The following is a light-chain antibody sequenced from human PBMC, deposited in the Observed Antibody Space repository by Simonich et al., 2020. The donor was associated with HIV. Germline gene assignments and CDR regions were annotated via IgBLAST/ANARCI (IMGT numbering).Light chain of an antibody. V-gene: IGKV4-1*01. J-gene: IGKJ1*01. CDR1: RSVLYSSNNKHY. CDR3: QQYYSTPPT. Sequence: DIVMTQSPDPLAVSLGERATINCKSSRSVLYSSNNKHYLAWYQQKPGQPPNLLIYWASTREAGVPDRFSASGSGTDVTLTISSLQAEDVAVYYCQQYYSTPPTFGQGTKVEIK. CDR2: WAS.